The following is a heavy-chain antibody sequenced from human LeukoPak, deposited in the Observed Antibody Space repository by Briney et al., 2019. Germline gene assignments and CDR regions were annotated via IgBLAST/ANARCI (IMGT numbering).Heavy chain of an antibody. Sequence: ASVKVSCKASGYTFSRYDINWVRQATGQGLEWMGWMYPNSGNTGYAQKFQGRVTMTRNTSISTAYMERSGLRSEDTAVYYCASGGGSGTWGAYYYYAMDVWGQGTTVTVSS. CDR3: ASGGGSGTWGAYYYYAMDV. CDR1: GYTFSRYD. V-gene: IGHV1-8*01. CDR2: MYPNSGNT. D-gene: IGHD3-10*01. J-gene: IGHJ6*02.